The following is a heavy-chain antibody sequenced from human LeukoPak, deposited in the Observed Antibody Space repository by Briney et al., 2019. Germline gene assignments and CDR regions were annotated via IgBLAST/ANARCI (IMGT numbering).Heavy chain of an antibody. CDR1: GFTFSSYS. CDR3: ARDAAHDHGDPWDY. D-gene: IGHD4-17*01. CDR2: ISGSNSYI. J-gene: IGHJ4*02. V-gene: IGHV3-21*01. Sequence: PGGSLRLFCAASGFTFSSYSMNWVRQAPGKGLEWVSSISGSNSYIEYADSVKGRFTISRDNAKNSLYLQMNSLRAEDTALYYCARDAAHDHGDPWDYWGQGTLVTVSS.